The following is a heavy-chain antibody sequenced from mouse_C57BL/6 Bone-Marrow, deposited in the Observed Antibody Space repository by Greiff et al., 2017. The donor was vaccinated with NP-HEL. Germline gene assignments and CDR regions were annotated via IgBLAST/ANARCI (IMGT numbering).Heavy chain of an antibody. CDR2: IYPGDGDT. J-gene: IGHJ1*03. Sequence: QVQLQQSGPELVKPGASVKISCKASGYAFSSSWMNWVKQRPGKGLEWIGRIYPGDGDTNYNGKFKGKATLTADKSSSTAYMQLSSLTSEDSAVYFCARCTTVDWYFDVWGTGTTVTVSS. CDR3: ARCTTVDWYFDV. D-gene: IGHD1-1*01. CDR1: GYAFSSSW. V-gene: IGHV1-82*01.